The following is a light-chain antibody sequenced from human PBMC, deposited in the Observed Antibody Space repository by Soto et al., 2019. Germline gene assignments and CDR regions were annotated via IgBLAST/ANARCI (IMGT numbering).Light chain of an antibody. V-gene: IGLV2-8*01. CDR3: SSYAGSSNV. Sequence: SVLTQPPSASGSPGQSVAISCTGTSSDVGGYNYVSWYQQHPGKAPKLMIYEVSKRPSGVPDRFSGSKSGNTASLTVSGLQAEDEADYYCSSYAGSSNVFGTGTKVTVL. CDR1: SSDVGGYNY. J-gene: IGLJ1*01. CDR2: EVS.